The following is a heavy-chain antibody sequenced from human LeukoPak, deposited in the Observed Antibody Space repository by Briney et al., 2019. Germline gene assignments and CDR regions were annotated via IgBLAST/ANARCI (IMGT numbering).Heavy chain of an antibody. CDR2: ISSTSSYI. D-gene: IGHD2-21*02. V-gene: IGHV3-21*01. CDR1: GFTFSSYA. J-gene: IGHJ4*02. CDR3: AKTGGRGDPFDY. Sequence: GGSLRLSCAASGFTFSSYAMSWVRQAPGKGLQWVSSISSTSSYINYADSVKGRFTISRDNAENSLYLEMNSLRVEDTAVYYCAKTGGRGDPFDYWGQGTLVTVSS.